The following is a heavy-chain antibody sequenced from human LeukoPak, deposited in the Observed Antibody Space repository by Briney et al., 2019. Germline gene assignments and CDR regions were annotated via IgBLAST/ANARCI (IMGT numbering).Heavy chain of an antibody. D-gene: IGHD2-21*01. CDR3: EGDCGGDCEDY. CDR2: IYYSGST. V-gene: IGHV4-39*01. CDR1: GGSISSSSYY. Sequence: SETLSLTCTVSGGSISSSSYYWGWIRQPPGKGLEWIGYIYYSGSTDYKPSLKSRVTMSVDTSKNQFSLKLSSVTAADTAVYYCEGDCGGDCEDYWGQGTLVTVSS. J-gene: IGHJ4*02.